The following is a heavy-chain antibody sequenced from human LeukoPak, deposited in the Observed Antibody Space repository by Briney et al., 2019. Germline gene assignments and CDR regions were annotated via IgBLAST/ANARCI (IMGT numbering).Heavy chain of an antibody. Sequence: GGSLRLSCAASGFTFSNYILNWVRQAPGEGLEWVSSSSTSSTYMYYADSVKGRFTISRDNAMSSLYLQMNSLRAEDTAVYYCARAMSFYYGSAFDYWGQGTLVTVSS. D-gene: IGHD3-10*01. CDR3: ARAMSFYYGSAFDY. J-gene: IGHJ4*02. V-gene: IGHV3-21*01. CDR1: GFTFSNYI. CDR2: SSTSSTYM.